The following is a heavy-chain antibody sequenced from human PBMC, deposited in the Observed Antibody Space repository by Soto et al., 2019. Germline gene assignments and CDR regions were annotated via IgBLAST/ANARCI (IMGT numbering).Heavy chain of an antibody. CDR2: IYSGGST. D-gene: IGHD6-19*01. CDR1: GFTVSSNY. Sequence: GGSLRLSCAASGFTVSSNYMSWVRQAPGKGLEWVSVIYSGGSTYYADSVKGRFTISRDNSKNTLYLQMNSLRAEDTAVYYCASPSAPYSSGWYVSGYWGQGT. V-gene: IGHV3-53*01. CDR3: ASPSAPYSSGWYVSGY. J-gene: IGHJ4*02.